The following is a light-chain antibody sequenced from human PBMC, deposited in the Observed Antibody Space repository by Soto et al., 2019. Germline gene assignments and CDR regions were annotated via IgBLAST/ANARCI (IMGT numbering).Light chain of an antibody. V-gene: IGLV1-40*01. CDR1: SSNIGAAYD. J-gene: IGLJ3*02. CDR2: GNN. Sequence: QTVVTQPPSVSGAPGQKVTISCTRSSSNIGAAYDVHWYQHLPGTAPKLLIYGNNNRPSGVPDRFSGSKSGTSASLAITGLQAADEDDYYCQSYDSSLSGRVFGGGTKLTVL. CDR3: QSYDSSLSGRV.